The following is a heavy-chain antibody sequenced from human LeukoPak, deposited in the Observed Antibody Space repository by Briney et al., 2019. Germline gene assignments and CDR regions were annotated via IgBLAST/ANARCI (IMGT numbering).Heavy chain of an antibody. CDR3: ATLTGGDDAFDI. V-gene: IGHV4-59*01. CDR2: IFYTGST. J-gene: IGHJ3*02. D-gene: IGHD4-23*01. Sequence: SETLSLTCTVSGGSISSYYWSWIRQPPGKGLEWIGYIFYTGSTNYNPSPKSQVTISVLTSKNRFSLKLSSVTAADTAVYYCATLTGGDDAFDIWGQGTMVTVSS. CDR1: GGSISSYY.